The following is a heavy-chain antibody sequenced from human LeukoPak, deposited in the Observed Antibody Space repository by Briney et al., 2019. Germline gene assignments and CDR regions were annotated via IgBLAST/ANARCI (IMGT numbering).Heavy chain of an antibody. CDR1: GGSFSGNY. J-gene: IGHJ3*01. D-gene: IGHD5-24*01. V-gene: IGHV4-34*01. CDR2: INQSGDI. Sequence: KPSETLSLTCAVYGGSFSGNYWSWIRQPPGKGLEWIGGINQSGDIDDNPSLKSRVTLSVDPSKNQVSLTLTSVTAADTAVYYCARSQRFSRWPRFPFNVWGQGTLVTVSS. CDR3: ARSQRFSRWPRFPFNV.